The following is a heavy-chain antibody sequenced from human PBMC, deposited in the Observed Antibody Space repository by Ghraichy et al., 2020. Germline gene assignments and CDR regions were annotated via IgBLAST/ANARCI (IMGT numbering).Heavy chain of an antibody. D-gene: IGHD1-26*01. J-gene: IGHJ6*02. Sequence: SETLSLTCNVSGGSISSSNCYWGWIRQPPGKGLEWIGSIYYSGSTYYNPSLKSRVTISVDTSKNKFSLKLTSVTAADTAVYYCARHWPFAYSPYSVDVWGQGTTVIVSS. V-gene: IGHV4-39*01. CDR1: GGSISSSNCY. CDR3: ARHWPFAYSPYSVDV. CDR2: IYYSGST.